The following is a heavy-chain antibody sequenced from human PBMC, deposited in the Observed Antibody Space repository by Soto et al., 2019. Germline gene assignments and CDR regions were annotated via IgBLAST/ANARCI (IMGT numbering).Heavy chain of an antibody. J-gene: IGHJ4*02. CDR1: GFTFRSFV. Sequence: QVQLVESGGGVVQPGTSLRLSCVGSGFTFRSFVIHWVRQAPGKGLEWVALTSYDGNNKYYDDSVKGRFTISRDNSRNTVDLQMDSLRLEDTALYYCARWGTTGGLDVWGQGTLVSVSS. CDR2: TSYDGNNK. V-gene: IGHV3-30*19. D-gene: IGHD3-16*01. CDR3: ARWGTTGGLDV.